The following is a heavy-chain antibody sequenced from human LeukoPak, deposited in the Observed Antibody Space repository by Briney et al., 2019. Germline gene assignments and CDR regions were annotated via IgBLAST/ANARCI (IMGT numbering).Heavy chain of an antibody. Sequence: GGSLRLSCAASGFTFSTYWMSWVRQAPGKGLEWVANIKQDGSEKYYVDSVKGRFTISRDNAKNSLYLQMNSLKTEDTAVYYCARVAYSYYYYMDVWDKGTTVTVSS. CDR2: IKQDGSEK. CDR1: GFTFSTYW. V-gene: IGHV3-7*03. J-gene: IGHJ6*03. CDR3: ARVAYSYYYYMDV. D-gene: IGHD4-11*01.